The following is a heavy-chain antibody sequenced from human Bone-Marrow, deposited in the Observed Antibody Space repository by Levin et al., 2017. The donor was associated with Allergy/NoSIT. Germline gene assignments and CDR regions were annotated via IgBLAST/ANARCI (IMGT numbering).Heavy chain of an antibody. CDR2: FDPEDGER. J-gene: IGHJ6*02. D-gene: IGHD3-10*01. V-gene: IGHV1-24*01. Sequence: GESLKISCKVSGYTLTELSMHWVRQAPGKGLEWMGYFDPEDGERIYAKKFQGRVTMTEDTSTDTAYMEMGRLTLEDTAVYYCATDPPGVRGPNPTAYYFAMDVWGQGTTVTVSS. CDR1: GYTLTELS. CDR3: ATDPPGVRGPNPTAYYFAMDV.